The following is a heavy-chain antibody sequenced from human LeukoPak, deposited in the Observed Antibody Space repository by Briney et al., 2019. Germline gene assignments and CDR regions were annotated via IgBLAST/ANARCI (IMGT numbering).Heavy chain of an antibody. D-gene: IGHD3-22*01. CDR2: ISSSSSYI. J-gene: IGHJ5*02. V-gene: IGHV3-21*04. Sequence: PGGSLRLSCAASGFTFSSYSMNWVRQAPGKGLEWVSSISSSSSYIYYADSVEGRFTISRDNSKSTLFVHMNTLRAEDTALYYCAKDNSYYDSSGPFSWGQGTLVTVSS. CDR3: AKDNSYYDSSGPFS. CDR1: GFTFSSYS.